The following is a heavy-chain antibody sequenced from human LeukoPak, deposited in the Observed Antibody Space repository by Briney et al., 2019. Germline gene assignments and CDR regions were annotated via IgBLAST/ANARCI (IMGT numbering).Heavy chain of an antibody. J-gene: IGHJ6*02. CDR2: ISGSGGST. CDR3: AKGSGYSCYEPIYYYYYYGMDV. CDR1: QFTFSNSW. Sequence: GGSLRLSCAASQFTFSNSWMSWVRQAPGKGLEWVSAISGSGGSTYYADSVKGRFTISRDNSKNTLYLQMNSLRAEDTAVYYCAKGSGYSCYEPIYYYYYYGMDVWGQGTTVTVSS. V-gene: IGHV3-23*01. D-gene: IGHD5-12*01.